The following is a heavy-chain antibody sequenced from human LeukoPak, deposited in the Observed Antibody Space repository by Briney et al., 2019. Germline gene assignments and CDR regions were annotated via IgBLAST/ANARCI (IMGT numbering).Heavy chain of an antibody. CDR1: GYTFTNYG. CDR2: ISAYNGNT. V-gene: IGHV1-18*01. J-gene: IGHJ4*02. Sequence: ASVKVSCKASGYTFTNYGISWVRQAPGQGLEWMGWISAYNGNTDYAQKFQGRVTMTRDTSTSTAYMELRSLRSDDTAVYYCARELSLTTVTRGYFDYWGQGTLVTVSS. CDR3: ARELSLTTVTRGYFDY. D-gene: IGHD4-17*01.